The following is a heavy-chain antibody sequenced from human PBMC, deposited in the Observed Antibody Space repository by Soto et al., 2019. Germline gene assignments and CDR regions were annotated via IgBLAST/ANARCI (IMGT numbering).Heavy chain of an antibody. CDR1: GGTFSSYA. CDR3: ARGRGSYSHWYFDL. CDR2: IIPIFGTA. J-gene: IGHJ2*01. D-gene: IGHD1-26*01. Sequence: QVQLVQSGAEVKKPGSSVKVSCKASGGTFSSYAISWVRQAPGQGLEWMGGIIPIFGTANYAQKFQGRVTITADKSTSTAYMELSSLRSEDTAMYYCARGRGSYSHWYFDLWGRGTLVTVSS. V-gene: IGHV1-69*06.